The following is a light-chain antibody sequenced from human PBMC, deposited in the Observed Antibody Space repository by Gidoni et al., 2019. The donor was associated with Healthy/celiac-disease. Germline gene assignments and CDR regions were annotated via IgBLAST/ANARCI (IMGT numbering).Light chain of an antibody. CDR1: QSLLHSNGYNY. V-gene: IGKV2-28*01. J-gene: IGKJ1*01. CDR3: MQALQTPPT. CDR2: LGS. Sequence: IVMTQSPLPLPVTPGEPASISCRSSQSLLHSNGYNYLDWYLQKPGQSPQLLIYLGSNRASGVPDRFSGSGSGTDFTLKISRVEAEDVGVYYCMQALQTPPTFGQETKVEIK.